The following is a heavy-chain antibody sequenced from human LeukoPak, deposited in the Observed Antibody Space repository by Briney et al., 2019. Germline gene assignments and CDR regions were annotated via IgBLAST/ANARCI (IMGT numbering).Heavy chain of an antibody. CDR2: IYNGGTT. Sequence: GGSLRLSCAASGFTVSTNYMSWVRQAPGRGLEWVSVIYNGGTTHYADSVKGRFTISRDHSQNTLYLQMNSLRVEDTAVYYCAREGASSLVRGAIGYWGPGTLVTVSS. J-gene: IGHJ4*02. CDR1: GFTVSTNY. V-gene: IGHV3-53*01. D-gene: IGHD3-10*01. CDR3: AREGASSLVRGAIGY.